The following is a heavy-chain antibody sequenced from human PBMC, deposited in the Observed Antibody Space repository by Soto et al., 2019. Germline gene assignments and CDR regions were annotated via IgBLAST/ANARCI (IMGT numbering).Heavy chain of an antibody. V-gene: IGHV3-48*02. CDR2: ISGSGGTI. CDR3: ARETGLRSSGWSYYFDF. J-gene: IGHJ4*02. CDR1: GFTLSSYS. Sequence: EVQLVESGGGMVQPGGSLRVSCAASGFTLSSYSMHWVRQAPGKGLEWVSYISGSGGTIYYADSVKGRFTISRDNAKNSLSVQMNSLRDEDTAVYFCARETGLRSSGWSYYFDFWGQGTRDPVSS. D-gene: IGHD6-19*01.